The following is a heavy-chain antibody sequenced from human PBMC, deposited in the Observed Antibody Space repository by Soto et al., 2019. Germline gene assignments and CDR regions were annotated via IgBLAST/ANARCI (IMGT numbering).Heavy chain of an antibody. CDR3: AKGPHTNVGWPYYFES. V-gene: IGHV3-48*02. Sequence: PVGSLRLACGASGFSLANYPMNWVRQTPGKGLEWISYSSPRGDTIYYADSVEGRFTISRDNARNSLSLHMSSLRDEDSALYYCAKGPHTNVGWPYYFESWGQG. CDR1: GFSLANYP. J-gene: IGHJ4*02. CDR2: SSPRGDTI. D-gene: IGHD6-19*01.